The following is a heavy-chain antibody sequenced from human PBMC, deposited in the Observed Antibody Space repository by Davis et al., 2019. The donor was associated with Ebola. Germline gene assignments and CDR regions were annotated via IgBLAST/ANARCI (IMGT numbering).Heavy chain of an antibody. D-gene: IGHD3-3*01. CDR3: ARASTIFGVVIMFDP. Sequence: GESLKISCAASGFTFSSYWMSWVRQAPGKGLKWVANIKQDGSEKYYVDSVKGRFTISRDNAKNSLYLQMNSLRAEDTAVYYCARASTIFGVVIMFDPWGQGTLVTVSS. CDR2: IKQDGSEK. J-gene: IGHJ5*02. V-gene: IGHV3-7*03. CDR1: GFTFSSYW.